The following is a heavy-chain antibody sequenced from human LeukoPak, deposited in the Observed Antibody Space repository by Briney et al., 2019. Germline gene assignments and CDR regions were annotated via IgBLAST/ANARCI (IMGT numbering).Heavy chain of an antibody. J-gene: IGHJ1*01. CDR3: ARGASCSGGSCYWWYFQY. Sequence: SETLSLTCTVSGGSISSGGYYWNWIRQHPGKGLEWIGYIYYSGNTYYNPSLKSRVTKTIDTSKNQFSLKLNSVTAADTAVYYCARGASCSGGSCYWWYFQYWGQGTLVTVSS. D-gene: IGHD2-15*01. CDR2: IYYSGNT. CDR1: GGSISSGGYY. V-gene: IGHV4-31*03.